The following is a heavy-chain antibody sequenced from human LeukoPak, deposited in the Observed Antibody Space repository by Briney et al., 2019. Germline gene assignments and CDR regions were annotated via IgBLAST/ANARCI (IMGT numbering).Heavy chain of an antibody. Sequence: GGSLRLSCAASGFTFSSYAMSWVRQAPGKGLEWVSSISGSGGNTYYADSVKGRFTISRDNSKNTLYMQMNSLRAEDTAVYYCAKLVAHFDYWGQGTLVTVSS. D-gene: IGHD2-15*01. CDR1: GFTFSSYA. J-gene: IGHJ4*02. CDR2: ISGSGGNT. CDR3: AKLVAHFDY. V-gene: IGHV3-23*01.